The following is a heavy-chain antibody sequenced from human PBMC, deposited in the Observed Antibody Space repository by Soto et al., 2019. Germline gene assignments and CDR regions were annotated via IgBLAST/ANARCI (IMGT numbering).Heavy chain of an antibody. CDR3: TIEGAYPGPDFDY. D-gene: IGHD3-16*01. V-gene: IGHV3-72*01. CDR2: TKNKANSYTT. CDR1: GFTFSDRY. J-gene: IGHJ4*02. Sequence: LRLSCAASGFTFSDRYMDWVRQAPGKGLEWVGRTKNKANSYTTEYAASVKGRFTISRDYSRDSVYLQMNSLKTDDTAVYYCTIEGAYPGPDFDYWGQGTLVTVSS.